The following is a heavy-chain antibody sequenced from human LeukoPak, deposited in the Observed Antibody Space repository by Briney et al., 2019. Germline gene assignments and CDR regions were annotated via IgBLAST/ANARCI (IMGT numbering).Heavy chain of an antibody. J-gene: IGHJ4*02. CDR1: DLTFSNYE. Sequence: GGSLRLSCTSSDLTFSNYEMHWVRQAPGKGLDWVSYISSSSSTIYYADSVKGRFTISRDNAKNSLYLQMNSLRAEDTAVYYCAKRSGSYGPLFDYWGQGTLVTVSS. D-gene: IGHD5-18*01. CDR3: AKRSGSYGPLFDY. V-gene: IGHV3-48*03. CDR2: ISSSSSTI.